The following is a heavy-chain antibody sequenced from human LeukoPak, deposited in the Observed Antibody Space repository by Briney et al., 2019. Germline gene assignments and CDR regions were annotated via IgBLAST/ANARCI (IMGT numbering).Heavy chain of an antibody. J-gene: IGHJ4*02. V-gene: IGHV3-30*18. D-gene: IGHD6-6*01. CDR2: ISYDGSNK. Sequence: PGGSLRLSCAASGFTFDDYGMSWVRQAPGKGLEWVAVISYDGSNKYYADSVKGRFTISRDNSKNTLYLQMNSLRAEDTAVYYCAKDREWEYSSILRYWGQGTLVTVSS. CDR1: GFTFDDYG. CDR3: AKDREWEYSSILRY.